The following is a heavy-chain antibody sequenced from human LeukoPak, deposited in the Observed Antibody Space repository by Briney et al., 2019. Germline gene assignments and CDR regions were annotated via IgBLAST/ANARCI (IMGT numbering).Heavy chain of an antibody. Sequence: ASVKVSCKVSGYTLTELSMHGVRQAPGKGLEWMGGFDPEDGETIYAQKFQGRVTMTEDTSTDTAYMELSSLRSEDTAVYYCATDSGGYRYGYDAFDIWGQGTMVTVSS. V-gene: IGHV1-24*01. CDR1: GYTLTELS. CDR2: FDPEDGET. D-gene: IGHD5-18*01. CDR3: ATDSGGYRYGYDAFDI. J-gene: IGHJ3*02.